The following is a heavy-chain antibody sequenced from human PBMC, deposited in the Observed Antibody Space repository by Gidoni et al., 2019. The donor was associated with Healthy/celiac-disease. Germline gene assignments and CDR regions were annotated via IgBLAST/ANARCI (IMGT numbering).Heavy chain of an antibody. CDR1: GFTFSSYA. CDR3: ARELGTTGVFDY. Sequence: QVQLVESGGGVVQPGRSLRLSCAASGFTFSSYAMHWVRQAPGKGLEWVAVISYDGSNKYYADSVKGRFTISRDNSKNTLYLQMNSLRAEDTAVYYCARELGTTGVFDYWGQGTLVTVSS. J-gene: IGHJ4*02. V-gene: IGHV3-30-3*01. D-gene: IGHD1-1*01. CDR2: ISYDGSNK.